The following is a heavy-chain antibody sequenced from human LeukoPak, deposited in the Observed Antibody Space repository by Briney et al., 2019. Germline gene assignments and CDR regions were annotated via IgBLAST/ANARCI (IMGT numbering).Heavy chain of an antibody. CDR1: GFTFSSYS. CDR3: ARGFSGGGSNY. D-gene: IGHD2/OR15-2a*01. Sequence: PGGSLRLSCAASGFTFSSYSMNWVRQAPGKGLEWVSYISSSSSTIYYADSVKGRFTVSRDNAKNSLYLQMNSLRAEDTAVYYCARGFSGGGSNYWGQGTLVTVSS. CDR2: ISSSSSTI. V-gene: IGHV3-48*01. J-gene: IGHJ4*02.